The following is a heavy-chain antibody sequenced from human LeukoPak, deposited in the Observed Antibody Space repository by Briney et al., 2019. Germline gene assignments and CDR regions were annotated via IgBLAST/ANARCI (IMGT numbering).Heavy chain of an antibody. CDR1: GGSISSYY. J-gene: IGHJ4*02. V-gene: IGHV4-59*12. CDR2: IYQSGST. CDR3: ARGHDFWSGYHTLRPNYYFDY. D-gene: IGHD3-3*01. Sequence: PSETLSLTCTVSGGSISSYYWSWIRQPPGKGLEWIGYIYQSGSTYYNPSLKSRVTISVDRSRNQFSLKLSSVTAADTAVYYCARGHDFWSGYHTLRPNYYFDYWGQGTLVTVSS.